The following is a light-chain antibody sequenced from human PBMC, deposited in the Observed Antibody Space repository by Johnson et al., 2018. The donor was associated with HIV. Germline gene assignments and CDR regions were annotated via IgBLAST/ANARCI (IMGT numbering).Light chain of an antibody. Sequence: QSVLTQPPSVSAAPGQKVTISCSGSSSNIGNNYVSWYQQLPGTAPKLLIYENNKRPSGIPDRFSGSKSGTSATLGITGLQTGDEADYYGGTWDSGLGAGGVVGTGTKVTFL. CDR2: ENN. V-gene: IGLV1-51*02. J-gene: IGLJ1*01. CDR3: GTWDSGLGAGGV. CDR1: SSNIGNNY.